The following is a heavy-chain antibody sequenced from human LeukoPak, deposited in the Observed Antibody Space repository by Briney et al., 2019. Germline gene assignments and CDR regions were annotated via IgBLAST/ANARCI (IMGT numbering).Heavy chain of an antibody. CDR1: GFTFSSYA. CDR3: AKEPRHYYDSSGYYSEYFQH. V-gene: IGHV3-23*01. Sequence: PGGPLRLSCAASGFTFSSYAMSWVRQAPGKGLEWVSAISGSGGSTYYADSVKGRFTISRDNSKNTLYLQMNSLRAEDTAVYYCAKEPRHYYDSSGYYSEYFQHWGQGTLVTVSS. D-gene: IGHD3-22*01. CDR2: ISGSGGST. J-gene: IGHJ1*01.